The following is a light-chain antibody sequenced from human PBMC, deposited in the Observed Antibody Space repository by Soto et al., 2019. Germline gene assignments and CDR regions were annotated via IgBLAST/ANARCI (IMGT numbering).Light chain of an antibody. Sequence: DIQMTQSPSSLSASVGDTVTITCRASQHITNDCAWYQQKAGRAPKCLILLASRLQTGGPSRFSGSGSGTQFTLTITSLQPEDFATDYCLHRNGYPPVVGQGTKIEIK. CDR2: LAS. CDR3: LHRNGYPPV. CDR1: QHITND. V-gene: IGKV1-17*01. J-gene: IGKJ2*01.